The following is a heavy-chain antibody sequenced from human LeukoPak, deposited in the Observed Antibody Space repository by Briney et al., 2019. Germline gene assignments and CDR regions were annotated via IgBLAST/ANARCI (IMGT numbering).Heavy chain of an antibody. J-gene: IGHJ4*02. CDR1: GYIFTGYY. CDR2: INPNSGGT. Sequence: GASVKVSCKASGYIFTGYYMHWVRQAPGHGLGWVGWINPNSGGTNYPPKIRGRVIMTPYTYIRPAYMALRRRGLDHTHVYYCARPCGKVIVALNYWGQGTLVTVSS. D-gene: IGHD2-21*01. V-gene: IGHV1-2*02. CDR3: ARPCGKVIVALNY.